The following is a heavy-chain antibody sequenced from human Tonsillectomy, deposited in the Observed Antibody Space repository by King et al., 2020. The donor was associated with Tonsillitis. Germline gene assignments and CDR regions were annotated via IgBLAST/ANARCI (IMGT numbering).Heavy chain of an antibody. Sequence: EVQLVESGGGLVPPGGSLRLSCAASGFTVSSNYMSWVRQAPGKGLDWVSVIYIDGTTFYAESVKGRFTISRDNSKNTLFLQMNTLRAEDTAVYYCARDLRSNYFYYYGMDFWGQGTTVTVSS. V-gene: IGHV3-66*01. CDR3: ARDLRSNYFYYYGMDF. CDR2: IYIDGTT. J-gene: IGHJ6*02. CDR1: GFTVSSNY. D-gene: IGHD3-10*01.